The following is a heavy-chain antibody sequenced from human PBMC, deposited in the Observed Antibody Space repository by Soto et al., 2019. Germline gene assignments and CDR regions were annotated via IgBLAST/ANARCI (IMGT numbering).Heavy chain of an antibody. CDR2: IIPIFGTA. J-gene: IGHJ6*02. CDR1: GGTFSSYA. D-gene: IGHD3-10*01. Sequence: QVQLVQSGAEVKKPGSSVKVSCKASGGTFSSYAISWVRQAHGQGLEWMGGIIPIFGTANYAQKFQGRVTMTADESTSTAYMELSSLRSEDTAVYYCARAITMVSTLRTDYYGMYVWGQGTTVTVSS. V-gene: IGHV1-69*01. CDR3: ARAITMVSTLRTDYYGMYV.